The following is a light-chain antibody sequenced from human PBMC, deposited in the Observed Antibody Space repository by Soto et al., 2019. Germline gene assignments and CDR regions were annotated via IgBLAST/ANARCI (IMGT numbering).Light chain of an antibody. J-gene: IGKJ3*01. CDR3: QQASSFPIT. CDR1: QGISKW. V-gene: IGKV1-12*01. CDR2: DAS. Sequence: DIQMTQSPSSVSASVGDRVTITCRASQGISKWLAWYQQKPGKVPNLLIYDASSLQSGVPSRFSGSASGTDFTLTISSLQPEDFATYYCQQASSFPITFGPGTKVEIK.